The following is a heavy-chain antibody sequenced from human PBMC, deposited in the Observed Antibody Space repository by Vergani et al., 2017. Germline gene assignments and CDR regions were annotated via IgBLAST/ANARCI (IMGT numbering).Heavy chain of an antibody. CDR2: ISWNSGST. D-gene: IGHD3-10*01. J-gene: IGHJ3*02. Sequence: EVQLLESGGGLVQPGRSLRLSCAASGFTFDDYAMHWVRQAPGKGLEWVSGISWNSGSTGYADSVKGRFTISRDNAKNSLYLQMNSLRAEDTALYYCAKDMKYGSGSQEASDIWGQGTMVTVSS. CDR1: GFTFDDYA. V-gene: IGHV3-9*01. CDR3: AKDMKYGSGSQEASDI.